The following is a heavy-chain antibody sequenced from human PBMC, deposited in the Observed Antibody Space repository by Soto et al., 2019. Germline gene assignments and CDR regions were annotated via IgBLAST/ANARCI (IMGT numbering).Heavy chain of an antibody. J-gene: IGHJ4*02. V-gene: IGHV4-59*08. Sequence: SETLSLTGTGSGGSISSYYWSCIRQPPGKGLEWIGYIYYSGSTNYNPSLKSRVTISVDTSKNQFSLKLSSVTAADTAVYYCARHGPIAAAGTVFDYWGQGTLVTVSS. CDR3: ARHGPIAAAGTVFDY. D-gene: IGHD6-13*01. CDR2: IYYSGST. CDR1: GGSISSYY.